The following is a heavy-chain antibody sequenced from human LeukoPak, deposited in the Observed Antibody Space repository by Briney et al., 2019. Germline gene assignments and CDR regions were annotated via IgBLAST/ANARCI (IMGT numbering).Heavy chain of an antibody. V-gene: IGHV4-59*01. CDR3: ARARYSSGWYPGNWFDP. CDR1: GGSISSYY. J-gene: IGHJ5*02. D-gene: IGHD6-19*01. CDR2: IYYSGST. Sequence: PSETLSLTCTVSGGSISSYYWNWIRQPPGKGLEWIGYIYYSGSTNYNPSLKSRVTISVDTSKNQFSLKLSSVTAADTAVYYCARARYSSGWYPGNWFDPWGQGTLVTVSS.